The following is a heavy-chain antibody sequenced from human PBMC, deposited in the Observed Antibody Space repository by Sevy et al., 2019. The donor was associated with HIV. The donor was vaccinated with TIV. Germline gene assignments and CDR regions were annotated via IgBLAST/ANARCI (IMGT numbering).Heavy chain of an antibody. CDR2: IWNDRSNK. V-gene: IGHV3-33*01. J-gene: IGHJ3*02. CDR3: ASLPYNYYDSGGYSGNDAFDI. CDR1: GFTFSSYG. Sequence: GGSLRLSCAASGFTFSSYGMHWVRQAPGKGLEWVAVIWNDRSNKEYADSVKGRFTISRDNSKNTLYLQMNSLRAEDTAVYYCASLPYNYYDSGGYSGNDAFDIWGQGTMVTVSS. D-gene: IGHD3-22*01.